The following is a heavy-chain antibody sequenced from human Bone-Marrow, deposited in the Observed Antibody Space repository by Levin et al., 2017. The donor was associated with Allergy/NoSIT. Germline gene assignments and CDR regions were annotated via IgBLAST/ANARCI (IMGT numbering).Heavy chain of an antibody. CDR2: IYYSGST. CDR1: GGSISSYY. CDR3: ARGYVGATEYYFDY. J-gene: IGHJ4*02. V-gene: IGHV4-59*01. Sequence: SQTLSLTCTVSGGSISSYYWSWIRQPPGKGLEWIGYIYYSGSTNYNPSLKSRVTISVDTSKNQFSLKLSSVTAADTAVYYCARGYVGATEYYFDYWGQGTLVTVSS. D-gene: IGHD5-12*01.